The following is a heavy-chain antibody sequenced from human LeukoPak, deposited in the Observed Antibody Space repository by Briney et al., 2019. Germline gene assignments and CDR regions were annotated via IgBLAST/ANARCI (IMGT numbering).Heavy chain of an antibody. J-gene: IGHJ4*02. CDR2: IIPIFGTA. CDR1: GGTFGSYA. D-gene: IGHD2-15*01. CDR3: ATGLGYCSGGSCYSSYTGGPDY. Sequence: SVKVSCKASGGTFGSYAISWVRQAPGQGLEWMGGIIPIFGTANYAQKFQGRVTITADESTSTAYMELSSLRSEDTAVYYCATGLGYCSGGSCYSSYTGGPDYWGQGTLVTVSS. V-gene: IGHV1-69*13.